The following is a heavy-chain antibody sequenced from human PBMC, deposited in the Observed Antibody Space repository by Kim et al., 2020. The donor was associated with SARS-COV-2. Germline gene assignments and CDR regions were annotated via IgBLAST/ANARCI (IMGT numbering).Heavy chain of an antibody. D-gene: IGHD3-10*01. V-gene: IGHV4-34*01. CDR3: ARGGGYYYGSGSYIY. Sequence: SETLSLTCAVYGVSFSGYYWSWIRQPPGKGLEWIGEINHSGSTNYNPSLKSRVTISVDTSKNQFSLKLSSVTAADTAVYYCARGGGYYYGSGSYIYWGQG. J-gene: IGHJ4*02. CDR1: GVSFSGYY. CDR2: INHSGST.